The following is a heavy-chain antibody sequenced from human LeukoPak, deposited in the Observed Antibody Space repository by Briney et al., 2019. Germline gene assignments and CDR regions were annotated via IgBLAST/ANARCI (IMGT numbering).Heavy chain of an antibody. CDR3: AREDIVVVPAAISGGFYYYYMDV. Sequence: SETLSLTCTVSGGSISSYYWSWIRQPAGRGLEWIGRIYTSGSTNYNPSLESRVTMSVDTSKNQFSLKLSSVTAADTAVYYCAREDIVVVPAAISGGFYYYYMDVWGKGTTVTVSS. J-gene: IGHJ6*03. CDR2: IYTSGST. D-gene: IGHD2-2*02. CDR1: GGSISSYY. V-gene: IGHV4-4*07.